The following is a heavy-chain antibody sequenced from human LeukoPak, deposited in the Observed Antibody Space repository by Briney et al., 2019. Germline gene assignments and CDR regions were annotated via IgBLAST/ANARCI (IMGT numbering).Heavy chain of an antibody. CDR2: VSGTSEYI. CDR1: GVSFSTYS. Sequence: GGSLRLSCAASGVSFSTYSMIWVRQAPGKGLEWVSSVSGTSEYIYYADSVRGRFTISRDNAKNTVYLQMNSLRAEDTAVYYCARWDSSGWYSDCWGQGTLVTVSS. D-gene: IGHD6-19*01. V-gene: IGHV3-21*06. CDR3: ARWDSSGWYSDC. J-gene: IGHJ4*02.